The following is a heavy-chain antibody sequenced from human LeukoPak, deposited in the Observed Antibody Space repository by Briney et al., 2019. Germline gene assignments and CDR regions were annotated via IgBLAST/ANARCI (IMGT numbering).Heavy chain of an antibody. CDR3: AKDLPDYGDYIEGS. D-gene: IGHD4-17*01. Sequence: GGSLRLSCAASGFTFSSFAMSWVRQAPGKGLEWVSTISGSGGSTNYADSVKGRSTFSRDNSKKTLYLQMNSLRAEDTAVYYCAKDLPDYGDYIEGSWGQGTLVTVSS. V-gene: IGHV3-23*01. CDR2: ISGSGGST. J-gene: IGHJ5*02. CDR1: GFTFSSFA.